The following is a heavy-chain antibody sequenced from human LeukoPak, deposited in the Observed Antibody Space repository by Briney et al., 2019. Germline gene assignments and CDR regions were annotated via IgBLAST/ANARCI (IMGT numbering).Heavy chain of an antibody. Sequence: SETLSLTCTVSGGSISSSSYYWGWIRQPPGKGLEWIGSIYYSGSTYYNPSLKSRVTISVDTSKNHFSLKLSSVTAADTAVYNCARVIGWELLQNWFDPWGQGTLVTVSS. CDR3: ARVIGWELLQNWFDP. J-gene: IGHJ5*02. V-gene: IGHV4-39*07. CDR2: IYYSGST. D-gene: IGHD1-26*01. CDR1: GGSISSSSYY.